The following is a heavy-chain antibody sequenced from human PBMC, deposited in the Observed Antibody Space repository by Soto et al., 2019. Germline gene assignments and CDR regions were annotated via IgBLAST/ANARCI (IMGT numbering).Heavy chain of an antibody. V-gene: IGHV6-1*01. D-gene: IGHD6-13*01. CDR1: GDSVSSNSAA. CDR3: ARGDSSSWYGYYGMDV. Sequence: SPTLSLTCAISGDSVSSNSAAWNWIRQSPSRGLEWLGRTYYRSKWYNDYAVSVKSRITINPDTSKNQFSLQLNSVTPEDTAVYYCARGDSSSWYGYYGMDVWGQGTTVTVSS. J-gene: IGHJ6*02. CDR2: TYYRSKWYN.